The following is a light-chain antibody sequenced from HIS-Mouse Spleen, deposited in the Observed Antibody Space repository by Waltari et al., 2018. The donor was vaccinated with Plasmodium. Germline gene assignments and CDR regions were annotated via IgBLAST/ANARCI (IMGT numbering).Light chain of an antibody. CDR3: SSYTSSRGYV. CDR1: SSHVGGYTY. V-gene: IGLV2-14*03. J-gene: IGLJ1*01. Sequence: QSALTQPASVSGSPGQSITISCTGTSSHVGGYTYVSWYQQHPGKAPKLMIYDVSNRPSGVSNRFSGSKSGNTASLTISGLQAEDEADYYCSSYTSSRGYVFGTGTKVTVL. CDR2: DVS.